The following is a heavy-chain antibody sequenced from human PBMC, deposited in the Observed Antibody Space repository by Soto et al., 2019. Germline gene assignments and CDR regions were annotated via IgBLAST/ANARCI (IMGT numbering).Heavy chain of an antibody. CDR3: AKDPASPIVGATNFDY. J-gene: IGHJ4*02. D-gene: IGHD1-26*01. CDR2: ISGSGGST. Sequence: EVQLLESGGGLVQPGGSLRLSCAASGFTFSSYAMSWVRQAPGKGLEWVSAISGSGGSTYYADSVKGRFTISRDNSKNTLYLQMNSLRAEDTAVYYCAKDPASPIVGATNFDYWGQGTLVTVSS. CDR1: GFTFSSYA. V-gene: IGHV3-23*01.